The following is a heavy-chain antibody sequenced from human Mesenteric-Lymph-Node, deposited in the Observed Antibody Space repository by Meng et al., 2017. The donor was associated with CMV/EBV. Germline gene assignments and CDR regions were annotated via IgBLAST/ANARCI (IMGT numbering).Heavy chain of an antibody. CDR1: GFTFSNSD. CDR2: VSWNGSRT. Sequence: GGSLRLSCAASGFTFSNSDMNWVRQAPGKGLEWVPGVSWNGSRTHYADSVKGRFIISRDNSRNFLYQQMNSLRPEDMAVYYCARDPEDFWSGYYVDYWGQGTLVTVSS. D-gene: IGHD3-3*01. CDR3: ARDPEDFWSGYYVDY. J-gene: IGHJ4*02. V-gene: IGHV3-19*01.